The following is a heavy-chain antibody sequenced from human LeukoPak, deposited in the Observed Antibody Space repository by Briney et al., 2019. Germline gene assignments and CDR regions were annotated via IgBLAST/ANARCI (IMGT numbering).Heavy chain of an antibody. CDR3: VXXXXXDYXXLDV. CDR1: GGSIDNGDYY. J-gene: IGHJ6*03. Sequence: PSETLSLTCTVSGGSIDNGDYYWTWIRQPPGKGLEWMGHIYYSGSADYNPSLKSRLTISVETSRNRFSLMLTSLTAADTALYYCVXXXXXDYXXLDVWGKGTTVTVSS. CDR2: IYYSGSA. V-gene: IGHV4-30-4*08.